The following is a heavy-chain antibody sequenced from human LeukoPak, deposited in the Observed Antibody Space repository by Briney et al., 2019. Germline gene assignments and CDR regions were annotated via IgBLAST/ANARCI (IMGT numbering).Heavy chain of an antibody. J-gene: IGHJ4*02. CDR2: INWNGGST. V-gene: IGHV3-20*04. CDR1: GLTFDDYG. D-gene: IGHD1-26*01. Sequence: GGSLRLSCAASGLTFDDYGMSWVRQAPGKGLEWVSGINWNGGSTGYADSVKGRFTISRDNAKNSLYLQMNSLRAEDTALYYCARDSYSGSYSYFDYWGQGTLVTVSS. CDR3: ARDSYSGSYSYFDY.